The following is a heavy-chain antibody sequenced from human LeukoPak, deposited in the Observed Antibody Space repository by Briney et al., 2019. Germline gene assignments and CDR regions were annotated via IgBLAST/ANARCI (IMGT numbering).Heavy chain of an antibody. Sequence: GGSLRLSCVASGFIFRDYAMGWVRQAPGKGLEWVSSISSSSSYIYYADSVKGRFTISRDNAKNSLYLQMNSLRAEDTAVYYCARDRKIVVVPAASYYYYGMDVWGQGTTVTVSS. V-gene: IGHV3-21*01. CDR1: GFIFRDYA. CDR2: ISSSSSYI. CDR3: ARDRKIVVVPAASYYYYGMDV. J-gene: IGHJ6*02. D-gene: IGHD2-2*01.